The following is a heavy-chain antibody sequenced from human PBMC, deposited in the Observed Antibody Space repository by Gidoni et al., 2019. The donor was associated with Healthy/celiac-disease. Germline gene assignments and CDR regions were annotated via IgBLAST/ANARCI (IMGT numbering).Heavy chain of an antibody. CDR2: ISGSGGST. J-gene: IGHJ3*02. D-gene: IGHD3-22*01. CDR3: AKPRDSSGLGLGAFDI. V-gene: IGHV3-23*01. CDR1: GFTFSSYA. Sequence: EVQLLESGGGLVQPGGSLRLSCAASGFTFSSYAMSWVRQAPGKGLEWVSAISGSGGSTYYADSVKGRFTISRDNSKNTLYLQMNSLRAEDTAVYYCAKPRDSSGLGLGAFDIWGQGTMVTVSS.